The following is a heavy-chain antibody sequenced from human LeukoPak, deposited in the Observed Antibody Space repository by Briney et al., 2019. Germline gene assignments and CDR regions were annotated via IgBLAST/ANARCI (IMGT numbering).Heavy chain of an antibody. V-gene: IGHV5-51*01. CDR2: IYPGDSDT. CDR3: ATYFAGAETFDI. Sequence: GESLKISCQGSGYSFSTYWITWVRQMPGKGLEWMGIIYPGDSDTRYSPSFHGHVTISADKSISTAYLQWSSLKASDTAMYYCATYFAGAETFDIWGQGTMVTVSS. J-gene: IGHJ3*02. CDR1: GYSFSTYW. D-gene: IGHD3-16*01.